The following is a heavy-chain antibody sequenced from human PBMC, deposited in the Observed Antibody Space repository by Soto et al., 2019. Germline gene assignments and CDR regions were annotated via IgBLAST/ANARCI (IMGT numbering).Heavy chain of an antibody. CDR1: GGTFSSYA. Sequence: SSVKVSCKASGGTFSSYAISWVRQAPGQGLEWMGGIIPIFGTANYAQKFQGRVTITADESTSTAYMELSSLRSEDTAVYYCASAYRGYSYGYPYYYYGMDVWGQGTTVTVSS. J-gene: IGHJ6*02. CDR2: IIPIFGTA. D-gene: IGHD5-18*01. V-gene: IGHV1-69*13. CDR3: ASAYRGYSYGYPYYYYGMDV.